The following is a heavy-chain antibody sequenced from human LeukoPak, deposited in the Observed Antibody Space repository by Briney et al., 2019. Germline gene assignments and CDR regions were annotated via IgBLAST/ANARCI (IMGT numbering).Heavy chain of an antibody. J-gene: IGHJ4*02. CDR3: ARDHGGPGSGSDY. CDR2: INHSGST. CDR1: GGSFSGYY. D-gene: IGHD3-10*01. V-gene: IGHV4-34*09. Sequence: SETLSLTCAVYGGSFSGYYWSWIRQPPGKGLEWIGEINHSGSTNYNPSLKSRVTISVDTSKNQFSLKLSSVTAADTAVYYCARDHGGPGSGSDYWGQGTLVTVSS.